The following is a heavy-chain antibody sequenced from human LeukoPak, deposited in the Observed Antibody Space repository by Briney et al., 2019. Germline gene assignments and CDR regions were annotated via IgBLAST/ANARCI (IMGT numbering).Heavy chain of an antibody. D-gene: IGHD2-21*02. Sequence: GGSLRLSCVASGFILSDYYMNWIRQAPGKGLEWVSYISSSSSHTNYADSVKGRFTISRDNAKNSLYLQMSSLRAEDMALYYCARARGDSTSYYFDYWGLGTLVTVSS. V-gene: IGHV3-11*06. CDR1: GFILSDYY. CDR3: ARARGDSTSYYFDY. J-gene: IGHJ4*02. CDR2: ISSSSSHT.